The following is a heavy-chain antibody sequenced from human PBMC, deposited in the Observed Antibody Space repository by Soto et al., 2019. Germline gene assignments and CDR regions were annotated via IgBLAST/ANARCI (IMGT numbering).Heavy chain of an antibody. J-gene: IGHJ4*02. CDR3: ARDGYCSGGSCFYFDY. CDR1: GGTFSSYA. Sequence: QVQLVQSGAEVKKPPSSVKVSCKASGGTFSSYAISWVRQAPGQGLEWMGGIIPIFGTANYAQKFQGRVTITADESTSRAYMELSSLRSEDTAVYYCARDGYCSGGSCFYFDYWGQGTLVTVSS. V-gene: IGHV1-69*01. CDR2: IIPIFGTA. D-gene: IGHD2-15*01.